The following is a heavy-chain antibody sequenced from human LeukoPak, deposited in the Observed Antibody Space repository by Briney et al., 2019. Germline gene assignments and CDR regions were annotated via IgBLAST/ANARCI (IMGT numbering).Heavy chain of an antibody. V-gene: IGHV1-2*02. CDR2: INPNSGGT. D-gene: IGHD3-3*01. CDR3: ARAQPHDFWSGYPYFDY. J-gene: IGHJ4*02. CDR1: GYTFTGYY. Sequence: ASVKVSCKASGYTFTGYYMHWVRQAPGQGLEWMGWINPNSGGTNYAQKFQGRVTMTRDTSISTAYMELSRLRSDDTAVYYCARAQPHDFWSGYPYFDYWGQGTLVTVSS.